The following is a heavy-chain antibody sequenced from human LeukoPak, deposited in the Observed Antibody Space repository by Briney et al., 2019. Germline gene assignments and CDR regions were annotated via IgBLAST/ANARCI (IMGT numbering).Heavy chain of an antibody. Sequence: GGSLRLSCAASGFTFSGYGMHWVRQAPGKGLEWVALISYDGGNKYYADSVKGRFTISRDNSKNTLYLQMNSLTVEDTAVYYCAKSAAVIYGMDVWGQGTTVTVSS. CDR1: GFTFSGYG. J-gene: IGHJ6*02. V-gene: IGHV3-30*18. D-gene: IGHD6-19*01. CDR3: AKSAAVIYGMDV. CDR2: ISYDGGNK.